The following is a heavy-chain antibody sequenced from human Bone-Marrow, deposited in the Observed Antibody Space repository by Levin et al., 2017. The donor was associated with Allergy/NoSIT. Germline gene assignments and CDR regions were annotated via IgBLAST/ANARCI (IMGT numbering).Heavy chain of an antibody. D-gene: IGHD3-9*01. CDR1: GGSISSSSYY. V-gene: IGHV4-39*01. J-gene: IGHJ3*02. CDR2: IYYSGST. CDR3: ASHYDILTGYIDEGDAFDI. Sequence: SQTLSLTCTVSGGSISSSSYYWGWLRQPPGKGLEWIGSIYYSGSTYYNPSLKSRVTISVDTSKNQFSLKLSSVTAADTAVYYCASHYDILTGYIDEGDAFDIWGQGTMVTVSS.